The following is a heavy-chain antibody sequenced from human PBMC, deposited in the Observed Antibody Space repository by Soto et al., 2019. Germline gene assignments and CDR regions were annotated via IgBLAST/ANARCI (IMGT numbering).Heavy chain of an antibody. J-gene: IGHJ4*02. CDR1: GFSLSTSGVG. D-gene: IGHD2-2*01. Sequence: QITLKESGPTLVKPTQTLTLTCTSSGFSLSTSGVGVGWIRQPPGKALEWLALIYWDDDKRYSPSLKSRLTITKDTSKNQVVLTMTNMDPVDTATYYCGHTMPPRIFDYWGQGTLVTVSS. CDR3: GHTMPPRIFDY. V-gene: IGHV2-5*02. CDR2: IYWDDDK.